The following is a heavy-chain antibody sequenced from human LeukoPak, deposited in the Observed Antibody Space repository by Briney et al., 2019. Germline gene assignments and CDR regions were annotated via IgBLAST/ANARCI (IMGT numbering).Heavy chain of an antibody. CDR3: ARVKIAASFDY. CDR2: IKQDGSEK. V-gene: IGHV3-7*01. Sequence: GGSLRLSCAASGFTFSSYWMSWVRQAPGKGLEWVANIKQDGSEKYYVDSAKGRFTISRDNAKNSLYLQKNSLRAEDTAVYYCARVKIAASFDYWGQGTLVTVSS. CDR1: GFTFSSYW. D-gene: IGHD6-13*01. J-gene: IGHJ4*02.